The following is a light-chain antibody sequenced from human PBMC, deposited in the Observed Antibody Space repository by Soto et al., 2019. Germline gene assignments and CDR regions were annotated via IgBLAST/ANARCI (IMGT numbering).Light chain of an antibody. Sequence: QSVLTQPPSASGTPGQRVTISCSGTTSNIGRSTVSWYQQFPGAAPKLLIYGNTQRPLGVPVRFSGSKSDTSASLAISGLQSEDEADYYCATWNDGIFVFGMGTKVTVL. V-gene: IGLV1-44*01. CDR1: TSNIGRST. J-gene: IGLJ1*01. CDR3: ATWNDGIFV. CDR2: GNT.